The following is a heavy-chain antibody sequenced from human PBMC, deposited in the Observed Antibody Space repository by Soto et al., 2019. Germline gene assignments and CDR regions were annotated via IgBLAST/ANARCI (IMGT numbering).Heavy chain of an antibody. CDR1: GFTFTNAW. CDR2: IKSKADGGTT. J-gene: IGHJ3*02. D-gene: IGHD3-10*01. Sequence: GGSLRLSCAASGFTFTNAWINWVRQAPGKGLEWVGRIKSKADGGTTEYAAPVKGRFTISRDDSKSIAYLQMNSLKTEDTAVYYCTRAGRGVPGVKGQGAFDIWGQGTMVTVS. CDR3: TRAGRGVPGVKGQGAFDI. V-gene: IGHV3-15*07.